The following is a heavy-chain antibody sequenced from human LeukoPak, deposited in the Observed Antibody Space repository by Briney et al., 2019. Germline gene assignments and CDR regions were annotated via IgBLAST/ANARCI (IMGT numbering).Heavy chain of an antibody. CDR1: GFTFSSYA. J-gene: IGHJ4*02. CDR3: VRGYYDSSGYYGPYFDY. Sequence: PGGSLRLSCTASGFTFSSYAMNWVRQAPGKGLEWVSGIGAGGTFTYYADSVKGRFTISGDNSRNTLYLQMNSLRAEDTAIYYCVRGYYDSSGYYGPYFDYWGQGTLVTVSS. V-gene: IGHV3-23*01. CDR2: IGAGGTFT. D-gene: IGHD3-22*01.